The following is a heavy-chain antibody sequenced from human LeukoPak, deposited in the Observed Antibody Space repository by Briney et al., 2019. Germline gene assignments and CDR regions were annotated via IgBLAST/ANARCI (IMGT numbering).Heavy chain of an antibody. CDR3: ARARGTVAIDY. CDR2: INHSRST. CDR1: GGSFSGYY. V-gene: IGHV4-34*01. D-gene: IGHD5-12*01. J-gene: IGHJ4*02. Sequence: PSETLSLTCAVYGGSFSGYYWTWIRQPPGKGLEWIGEINHSRSTNYNPSLKSRVTISADTSKNQFSLKMKSVTAADTAVYYCARARGTVAIDYWGQGTRVTVSS.